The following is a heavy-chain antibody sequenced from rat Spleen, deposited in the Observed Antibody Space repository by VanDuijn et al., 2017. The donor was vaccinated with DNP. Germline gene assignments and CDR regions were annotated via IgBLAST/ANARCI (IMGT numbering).Heavy chain of an antibody. Sequence: EVQLVESGGGLVQPGRSLKLSCAASGFTFSDYYMAWVRQAPTKGLEWVAYIRFDGGNTNYGDSVKGRFTISRDNAKSTLYLQMNSLRSEDTATYHCVRPDYWGQGVMVTVTS. CDR2: IRFDGGNT. V-gene: IGHV5-22*01. J-gene: IGHJ2*01. CDR1: GFTFSDYY. CDR3: VRPDY.